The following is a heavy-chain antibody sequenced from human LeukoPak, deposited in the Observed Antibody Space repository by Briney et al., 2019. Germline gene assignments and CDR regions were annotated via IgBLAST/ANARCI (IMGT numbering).Heavy chain of an antibody. D-gene: IGHD3-3*01. J-gene: IGHJ4*02. Sequence: GGSLRLSCAASGFTFSSYAMSWVRQAPGKGLEWVSAISGSGGSTYYADSVKGRFTISRDNSKNTLYLQMNSLRAEDTAVYYCAKDSPMYYDFWSGYSSYYFDYWGQGTLVTVSS. V-gene: IGHV3-23*01. CDR2: ISGSGGST. CDR1: GFTFSSYA. CDR3: AKDSPMYYDFWSGYSSYYFDY.